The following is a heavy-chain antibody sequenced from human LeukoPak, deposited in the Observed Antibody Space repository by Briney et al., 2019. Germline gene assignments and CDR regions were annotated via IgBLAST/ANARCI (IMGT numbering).Heavy chain of an antibody. J-gene: IGHJ3*02. Sequence: SVKVSCKASGGTFSSYAISWVRQAPGQGLEWMGGIIPIFGTANYAQKFQGRVTITADGSTSTAYMELSSLRSEDTAVYYCARPLRLLDAFDIWGQGTMVTVSS. CDR1: GGTFSSYA. CDR2: IIPIFGTA. V-gene: IGHV1-69*13. D-gene: IGHD2-21*02. CDR3: ARPLRLLDAFDI.